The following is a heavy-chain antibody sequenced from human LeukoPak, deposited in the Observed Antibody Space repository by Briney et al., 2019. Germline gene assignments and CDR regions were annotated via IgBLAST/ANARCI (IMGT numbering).Heavy chain of an antibody. D-gene: IGHD3-3*01. Sequence: GGSLRLSCVASGITFSSYDMSWVRQAPGKGLEWISAISDRGKTDYADSVKGRFTISRDNSKNTLYLQLSSLRADDTAIYYCAKLPTVFGVADSFDIWGQGTLVAVSS. V-gene: IGHV3-23*01. J-gene: IGHJ3*02. CDR3: AKLPTVFGVADSFDI. CDR2: ISDRGKT. CDR1: GITFSSYD.